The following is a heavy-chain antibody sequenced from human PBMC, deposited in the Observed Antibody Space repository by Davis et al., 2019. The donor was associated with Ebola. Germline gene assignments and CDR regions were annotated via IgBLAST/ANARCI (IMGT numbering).Heavy chain of an antibody. CDR3: ARDGQEQLLVDTWCDP. D-gene: IGHD3-10*01. CDR1: GYTFTGYY. V-gene: IGHV1-2*06. Sequence: AASVKVSCKASGYTFTGYYMHWVRQAPGQGLEWMGRINPNSGGTNYAQKFQGRVTMTRDSSMNTASMELGKLTSDDTAVYFCARDGQEQLLVDTWCDPWGQGTLVTVSS. CDR2: INPNSGGT. J-gene: IGHJ5*02.